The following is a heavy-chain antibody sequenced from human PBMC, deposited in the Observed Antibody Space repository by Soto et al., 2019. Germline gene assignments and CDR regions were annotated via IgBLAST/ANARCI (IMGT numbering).Heavy chain of an antibody. Sequence: GGSLRLSCAASGFTFSSYAMHWVRQAPGKGLEWVAVISYDGSNKYYADSVKGRFTISRDNSKNTLYLQMNSLRAEDTAVYYCARDVTVWWFDYWGQGTLVTVSS. CDR1: GFTFSSYA. V-gene: IGHV3-30-3*01. D-gene: IGHD2-21*01. J-gene: IGHJ4*02. CDR3: ARDVTVWWFDY. CDR2: ISYDGSNK.